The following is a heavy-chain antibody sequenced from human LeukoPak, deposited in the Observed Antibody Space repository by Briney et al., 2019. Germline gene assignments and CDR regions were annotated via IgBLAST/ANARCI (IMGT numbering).Heavy chain of an antibody. V-gene: IGHV3-7*01. CDR3: ARVGYNGWNFEN. D-gene: IGHD5-12*01. CDR2: ISQDVSHK. J-gene: IGHJ4*02. Sequence: AGGSLRLSCAASGFTFSSYWMSRVRQAPGKGLQSVAYISQDVSHKYYVDSVKGRFTISRDNAKNSLHLEMNSLRAEDTALYYCARVGYNGWNFENWGQGTLVTVSS. CDR1: GFTFSSYW.